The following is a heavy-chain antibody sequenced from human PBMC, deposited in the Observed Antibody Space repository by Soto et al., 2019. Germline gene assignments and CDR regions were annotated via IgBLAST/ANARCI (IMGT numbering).Heavy chain of an antibody. Sequence: SGPTLVNPTQTLTLTCIFSGFSLRTSGVGVGWIRQPPGKALEWLGFIYWNDDKRYSPSLKSRLTITKDTSKNHVVLTMTNMDPVDTATYYCAKSGSSALYGWFGPWGEGTLGTVSP. J-gene: IGHJ5*02. V-gene: IGHV2-5*01. CDR1: GFSLRTSGVG. D-gene: IGHD6-19*01. CDR3: AKSGSSALYGWFGP. CDR2: IYWNDDK.